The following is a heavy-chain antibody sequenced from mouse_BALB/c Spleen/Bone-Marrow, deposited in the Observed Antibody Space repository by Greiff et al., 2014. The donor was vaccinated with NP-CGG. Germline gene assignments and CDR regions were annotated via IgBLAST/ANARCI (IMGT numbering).Heavy chain of an antibody. CDR1: GYTFTDYN. J-gene: IGHJ3*01. CDR3: ARGAAYGYYLVLAY. D-gene: IGHD2-3*01. CDR2: IYPYNGGT. Sequence: VQLQQSGPELVKPGASVKISCKASGYTFTDYNMHWVKQSHGKSLEWIGYIYPYNGGTVYKQKFKSKATLTVDNSYSTANMELRSLTSEDSAVYYCARGAAYGYYLVLAYWGQGTLVTVSA. V-gene: IGHV1S29*02.